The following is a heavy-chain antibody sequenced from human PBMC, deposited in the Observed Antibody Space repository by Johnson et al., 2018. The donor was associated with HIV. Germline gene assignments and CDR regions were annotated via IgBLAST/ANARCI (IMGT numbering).Heavy chain of an antibody. V-gene: IGHV3-66*02. CDR1: GFTVSSNY. CDR2: LYSGGST. CDR3: ARDFGDYYDSSGISGAFDI. D-gene: IGHD3-22*01. J-gene: IGHJ3*02. Sequence: VQLMESGGGLVQPGGSLRLSCAASGFTVSSNYMSWVRQAPGKGLEWVSGLYSGGSTYYADSVKGRFHISRDNSKNKLYLQMNSLSAEETAVYYCARDFGDYYDSSGISGAFDIWGQGTMVTVSS.